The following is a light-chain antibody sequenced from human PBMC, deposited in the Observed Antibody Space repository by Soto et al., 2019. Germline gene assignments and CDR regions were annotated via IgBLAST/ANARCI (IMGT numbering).Light chain of an antibody. Sequence: DIQMTQSPSSLSASVEDRVIITCRASQSISNHLNWYQQKPGKAPKLLIFAASSLQSGVPSRFSGSRSGTDFTLTITTLQPEDVGIYYCQQCHATPLTFGQGTRLEIK. CDR3: QQCHATPLT. J-gene: IGKJ5*01. CDR2: AAS. CDR1: QSISNH. V-gene: IGKV1-39*01.